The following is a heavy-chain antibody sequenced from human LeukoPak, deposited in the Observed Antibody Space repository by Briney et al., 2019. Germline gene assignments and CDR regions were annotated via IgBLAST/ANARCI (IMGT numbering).Heavy chain of an antibody. J-gene: IGHJ1*01. V-gene: IGHV3-7*03. CDR3: AKDVAAAGTGKYFQH. D-gene: IGHD6-13*01. CDR2: IKQDGSEK. CDR1: RFTFSSYW. Sequence: PGGSLRLSCAASRFTFSSYWMSWVRQAPGKGLEWVANIKQDGSEKYYADSVKGRFTISRDNAKNSLYLQMNSLRAEDTASYYCAKDVAAAGTGKYFQHWGQGTLVTVSS.